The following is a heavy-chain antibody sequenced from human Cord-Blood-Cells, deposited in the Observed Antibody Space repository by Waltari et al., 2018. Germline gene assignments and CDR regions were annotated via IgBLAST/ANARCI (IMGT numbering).Heavy chain of an antibody. CDR2: MRSKANSYAT. CDR1: GFTISGSA. J-gene: IGHJ6*03. CDR3: TRHVSSSDYYYYYMDV. Sequence: EVQLVESGGGLFQPGGSLTLSCAGSGFTISGSAMPWVRQASGQGLEWVGRMRSKANSYATAYAASVKSRFTISRDDSKNTAYLQMNSLKTEDTAVYYCTRHVSSSDYYYYYMDVWGKGTTVTVSS. V-gene: IGHV3-73*02.